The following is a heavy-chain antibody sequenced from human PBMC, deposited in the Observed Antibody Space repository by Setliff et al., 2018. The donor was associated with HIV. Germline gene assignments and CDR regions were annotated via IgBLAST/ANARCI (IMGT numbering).Heavy chain of an antibody. Sequence: ASVKVSCKASGATFSTYTINWVRQAPGQGLEWMGGIIPILGTADANYPRKFQGRVTITADESTTTVYMEMSRLTSEDTAIYYCVRVGPWYYARSGYLASWDYWGQGTLVTVSS. J-gene: IGHJ4*02. CDR1: GATFSTYT. V-gene: IGHV1-69*13. CDR2: IIPILGTADA. D-gene: IGHD3-22*01. CDR3: VRVGPWYYARSGYLASWDY.